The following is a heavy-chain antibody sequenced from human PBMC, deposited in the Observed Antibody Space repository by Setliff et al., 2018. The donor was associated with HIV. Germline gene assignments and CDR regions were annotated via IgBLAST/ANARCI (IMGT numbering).Heavy chain of an antibody. CDR2: VNAGNGNI. D-gene: IGHD3-22*01. Sequence: ASVKVSCKASGYTITSYAMHWVRQAPGQRLEWMGGVNAGNGNIKYSQEFQGRDTISIDTSASTVYMELRSMRSEYRAVYFCARDQGAGALIEPKGACDIWGQGTMVTVSS. CDR3: ARDQGAGALIEPKGACDI. J-gene: IGHJ3*02. CDR1: GYTITSYA. V-gene: IGHV1-3*03.